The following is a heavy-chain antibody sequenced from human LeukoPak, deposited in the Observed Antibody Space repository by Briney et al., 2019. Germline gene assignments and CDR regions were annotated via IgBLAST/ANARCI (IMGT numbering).Heavy chain of an antibody. CDR3: ARHEAWDYDSSAPGPGRFGY. J-gene: IGHJ4*02. V-gene: IGHV4-59*08. Sequence: PSETLSLTCTVSGGSISSYYWSWIRQPPGKGLEWIGEINLSGSARYNPSLQSRVTISVDKSRNQFSLNMTSVTAADTAVYYCARHEAWDYDSSAPGPGRFGYWGQGTLVTVSS. CDR1: GGSISSYY. D-gene: IGHD3-22*01. CDR2: INLSGSA.